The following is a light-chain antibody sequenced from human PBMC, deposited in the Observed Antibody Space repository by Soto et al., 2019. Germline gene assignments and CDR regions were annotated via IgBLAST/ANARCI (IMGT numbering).Light chain of an antibody. J-gene: IGKJ3*01. CDR2: AAS. V-gene: IGKV1-39*01. CDR3: QHDLRPPLT. CDR1: QSVSNY. Sequence: DIQMTQSPSSLSASVGDRVTITCRASQSVSNYLNWYQQKPGKAPTLLIYAASTLQSGVPSRISGSGSGTDFTLTISSLQPEDFATYYCQHDLRPPLTFGPGTKVDIK.